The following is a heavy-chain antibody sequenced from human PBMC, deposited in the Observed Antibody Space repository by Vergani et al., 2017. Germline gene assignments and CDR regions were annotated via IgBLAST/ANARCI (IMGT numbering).Heavy chain of an antibody. V-gene: IGHV3-53*01. CDR3: AKGANYGDKRSYYYYGMDV. CDR1: GFTVSSNY. J-gene: IGHJ6*02. Sequence: EVQLVESGGGLIQPGGSLRLSCAASGFTVSSNYMSWVRQAPGKGLEWVSVIYSGGSTYYADSVKGRFTISRDNSKNTLYLQMNSLRAEDTAVYYCAKGANYGDKRSYYYYGMDVWGQGTTVTVSS. D-gene: IGHD4-17*01. CDR2: IYSGGST.